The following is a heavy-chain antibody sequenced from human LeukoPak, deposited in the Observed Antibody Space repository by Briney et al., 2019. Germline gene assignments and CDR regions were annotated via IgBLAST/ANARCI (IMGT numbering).Heavy chain of an antibody. D-gene: IGHD6-13*01. CDR2: ISSSSSYI. V-gene: IGHV3-21*01. Sequence: GGSLRLSCAASGFTFSSYSMNWVRQAPGKGLEWVSSISSSSSYIYYADSVKGRFTISRDNAKNSLYLQMNSLRAEDTAVYYCARDRGYSSSWFDYWGQGTLVTVSS. CDR1: GFTFSSYS. J-gene: IGHJ4*02. CDR3: ARDRGYSSSWFDY.